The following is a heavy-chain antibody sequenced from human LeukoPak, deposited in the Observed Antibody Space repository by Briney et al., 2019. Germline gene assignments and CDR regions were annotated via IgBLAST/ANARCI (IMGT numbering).Heavy chain of an antibody. CDR3: AREMGATIGGFDY. Sequence: ASVKVSCKASGYTFTSYGISWVRQAPGQGLEWMGWISAYNGNTNYAQKLQGRVTMTTDTSTGTAYMELRSLRSGDTAVYYCAREMGATIGGFDYWGQGTLVTVSS. CDR2: ISAYNGNT. CDR1: GYTFTSYG. V-gene: IGHV1-18*01. J-gene: IGHJ4*02. D-gene: IGHD1-26*01.